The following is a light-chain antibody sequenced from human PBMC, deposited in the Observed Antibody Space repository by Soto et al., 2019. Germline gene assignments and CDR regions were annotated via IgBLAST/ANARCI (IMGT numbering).Light chain of an antibody. V-gene: IGKV3-11*01. CDR1: QSVGSY. CDR2: DAS. CDR3: QQRTNSPPVT. J-gene: IGKJ4*01. Sequence: EIVLTQSPATLSLSLGETATLSCRASQSVGSYLAWYQQKPGQAPRLLIYDASTRATDIPARFSGSGSGTDFTLTISSLEPEDFAVYYCQQRTNSPPVTFGGGTKVEIK.